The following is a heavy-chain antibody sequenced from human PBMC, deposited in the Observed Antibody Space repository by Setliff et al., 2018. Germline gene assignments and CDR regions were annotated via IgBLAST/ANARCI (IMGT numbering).Heavy chain of an antibody. CDR1: GYIFTSYG. V-gene: IGHV1-18*01. D-gene: IGHD6-6*01. J-gene: IGHJ6*03. CDR3: AREGVDRRSSTDYRYYMDV. CDR2: ISTYNGKT. Sequence: ASVKVSCKASGYIFTSYGFSWVRQAPGQGLEWMGWISTYNGKTNYAQKFQGRVTMTTDTSTSTAYMELRSLGSDDTAVYYCAREGVDRRSSTDYRYYMDVWGKGTTVTVSS.